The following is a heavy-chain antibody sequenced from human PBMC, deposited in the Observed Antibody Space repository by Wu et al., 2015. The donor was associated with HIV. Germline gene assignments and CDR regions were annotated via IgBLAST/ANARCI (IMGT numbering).Heavy chain of an antibody. V-gene: IGHV1-8*03. D-gene: IGHD3-16*01. CDR1: GYTVSNYY. Sequence: QVQLVQSGAEVKKPGASVKVSCKASGYTVSNYYIHWIQQAPGRGLEWMGWINPNSGGTNYAQKFQGRVTITRNTSISTAYMELSSLRSEDTAVYYCARAVRGSRLGYYYYMDVWGKGTTVTVSS. CDR2: INPNSGGT. J-gene: IGHJ6*03. CDR3: ARAVRGSRLGYYYYMDV.